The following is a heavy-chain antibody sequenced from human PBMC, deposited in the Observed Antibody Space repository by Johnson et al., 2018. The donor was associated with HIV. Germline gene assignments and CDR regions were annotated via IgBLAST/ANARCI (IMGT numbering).Heavy chain of an antibody. CDR2: IYSGGRT. CDR1: GFTVSNNF. Sequence: EVQLVESGGGLMQPGGSLRLSCVASGFTVSNNFMSWVRQAPGKGLEWVSVIYSGGRTYYTDSVKGRFTLSRDTAKNTLYLQMNSLRAEDTAVYYCAKDQGITMIVVVAGAFDIWGQGTMVTVSS. J-gene: IGHJ3*02. D-gene: IGHD3-22*01. V-gene: IGHV3-66*03. CDR3: AKDQGITMIVVVAGAFDI.